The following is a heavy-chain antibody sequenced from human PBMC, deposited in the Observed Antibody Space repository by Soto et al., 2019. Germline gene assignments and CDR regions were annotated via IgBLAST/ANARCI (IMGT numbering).Heavy chain of an antibody. Sequence: QVQLVQSGTEVKKAGSSVTVSCTASGGTFRNYPISWVRQPPGQGLEWMGRIFPLTDVADYAEKLQARLTLRANTSTSTAYMQLSGLTSEDTAMYFCARNTLVVLTYSASWGQGTRATVSS. D-gene: IGHD2-15*01. CDR1: GGTFRNYP. CDR3: ARNTLVVLTYSAS. V-gene: IGHV1-69*02. J-gene: IGHJ5*02. CDR2: IFPLTDVA.